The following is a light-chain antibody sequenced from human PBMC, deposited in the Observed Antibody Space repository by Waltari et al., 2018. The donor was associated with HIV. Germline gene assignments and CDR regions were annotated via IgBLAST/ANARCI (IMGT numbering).Light chain of an antibody. CDR2: GAS. CDR1: QSVSSTF. Sequence: EIVLTQSPGTLSLSPGERATLSCRASQSVSSTFLAWYQQKPGHAPRLLIYGASSRATGSPDRFSGSGSGTDFTHTISRLEPEDFAVYYCQQYGSSPHLTFGGGTKVEIK. CDR3: QQYGSSPHLT. J-gene: IGKJ4*01. V-gene: IGKV3-20*01.